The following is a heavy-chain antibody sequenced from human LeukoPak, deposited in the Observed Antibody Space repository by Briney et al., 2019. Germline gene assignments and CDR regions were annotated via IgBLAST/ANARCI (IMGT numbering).Heavy chain of an antibody. V-gene: IGHV4-39*07. J-gene: IGHJ3*02. Sequence: SETLSLTCTVSGGSISSSSYYWGWIRQPPGKGLEWIGSIYYSGSTYYNPSLKSRVTISVDTSKNQFSLKLSSVTAADTAVYHCAKGYYYDSSGLHDAFDIWGQGTMVTVSS. CDR3: AKGYYYDSSGLHDAFDI. CDR2: IYYSGST. CDR1: GGSISSSSYY. D-gene: IGHD3-22*01.